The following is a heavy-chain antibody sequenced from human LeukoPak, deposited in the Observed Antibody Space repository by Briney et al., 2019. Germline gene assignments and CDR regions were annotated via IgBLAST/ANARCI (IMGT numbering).Heavy chain of an antibody. Sequence: PGGSLRLSCAASGFTVSSNYMSWVRQAPGKGLEWVSVIYSGGSTYYADSVKGTFIISGDNSKNILYLQMNSLRAEDTAVYYCARDSRVGGYYYGMDVWGQGTTVTVSS. D-gene: IGHD3-10*01. CDR1: GFTVSSNY. CDR2: IYSGGST. CDR3: ARDSRVGGYYYGMDV. J-gene: IGHJ6*02. V-gene: IGHV3-66*01.